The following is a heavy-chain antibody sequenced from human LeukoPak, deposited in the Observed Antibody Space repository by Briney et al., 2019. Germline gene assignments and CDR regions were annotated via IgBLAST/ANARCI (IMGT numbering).Heavy chain of an antibody. CDR1: GGSISSGGYC. CDR3: ARDSMNYGMDV. D-gene: IGHD2/OR15-2a*01. V-gene: IGHV4-31*03. J-gene: IGHJ6*02. Sequence: SETLSLTCTVSGGSISSGGYCWSWIRQHPGKGLEWIGYIYYSGSTYYNPSLKSRVTISVDTSKNQFSLKLSSVTAADTAVYYCARDSMNYGMDVWGQGTTVTVSS. CDR2: IYYSGST.